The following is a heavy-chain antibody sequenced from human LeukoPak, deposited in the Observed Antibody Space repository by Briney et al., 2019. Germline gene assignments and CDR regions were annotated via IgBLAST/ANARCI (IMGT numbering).Heavy chain of an antibody. CDR2: INGDGSWT. CDR3: ARGPNSNWSGLDF. V-gene: IGHV3-74*01. D-gene: IGHD6-6*01. Sequence: GGSLRLSCAASGNYWMHWVRQAPGKGLVWVSHINGDGSWTTYADSVKGRFTISKDNAKNTLYLQVNNLRAEDTAVYYCARGPNSNWSGLDFWGQGTLLTVSS. J-gene: IGHJ4*02. CDR1: GNYW.